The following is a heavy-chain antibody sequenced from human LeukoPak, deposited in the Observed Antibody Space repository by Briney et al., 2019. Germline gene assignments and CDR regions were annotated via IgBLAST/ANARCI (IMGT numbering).Heavy chain of an antibody. V-gene: IGHV4-59*01. CDR2: IYYSGST. CDR1: GGSISSYY. Sequence: SETLSLTCTVTGGSISSYYWSWIRQPPGKGLEWIGYIYYSGSTNYNPSLKSRVTISVDTSKNQFSLKLSSVTAADTAVYYCARERLGGGLDAFDIWGQGTMVTVSS. CDR3: ARERLGGGLDAFDI. J-gene: IGHJ3*02. D-gene: IGHD3-10*01.